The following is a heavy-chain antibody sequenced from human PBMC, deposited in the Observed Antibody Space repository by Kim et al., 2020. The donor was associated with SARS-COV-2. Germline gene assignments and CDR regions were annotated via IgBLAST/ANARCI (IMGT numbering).Heavy chain of an antibody. V-gene: IGHV1-69*04. CDR2: IIPILGIA. J-gene: IGHJ6*01. Sequence: SVEVSCKASGGTFSSYAISWVRQAPGQGLEWMGRIIPILGIANYAQKFQGRVTITADKSTSTAYMELSSLRSEDTAVYYCASQITMVRGVITNYGMDVW. D-gene: IGHD3-10*01. CDR1: GGTFSSYA. CDR3: ASQITMVRGVITNYGMDV.